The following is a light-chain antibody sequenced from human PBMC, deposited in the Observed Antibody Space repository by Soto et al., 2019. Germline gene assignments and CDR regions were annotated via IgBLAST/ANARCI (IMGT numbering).Light chain of an antibody. J-gene: IGKJ1*01. V-gene: IGKV3-20*01. CDR1: QSVSGNY. Sequence: EIVLTQSPGTLSLSPGERATLSCRASQSVSGNYVAWYQQKPGQAPRLLIYGASNRATGIPDRFSGSGSGTDFTLTINRLEPEDLAVYYCQQYGNLPRTFGQGTKVEIK. CDR2: GAS. CDR3: QQYGNLPRT.